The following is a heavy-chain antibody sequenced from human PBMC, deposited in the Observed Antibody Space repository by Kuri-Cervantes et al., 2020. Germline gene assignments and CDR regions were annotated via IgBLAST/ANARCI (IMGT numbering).Heavy chain of an antibody. CDR1: GFTFSSYW. J-gene: IGHJ6*02. Sequence: GGSLRLSCAASGFTFSSYWMHWVRQAPGKGLVWVSRISSDGSSTRYADSVKGRFSISRDNAPNTLYLHMNSLRAEDTAVYYCARGNFYAMDVWGQGTTVTVSS. CDR2: ISSDGSST. V-gene: IGHV3-74*01. CDR3: ARGNFYAMDV.